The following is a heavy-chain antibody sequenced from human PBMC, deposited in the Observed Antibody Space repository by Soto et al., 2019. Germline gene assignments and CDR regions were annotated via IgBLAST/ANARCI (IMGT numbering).Heavy chain of an antibody. CDR1: GYTFTGYY. CDR2: INPGSGGT. CDR3: ARMATFGSLNWFDP. D-gene: IGHD3-16*01. Sequence: ASVKVSCKASGYTFTGYYMHWVRQAPGQGLEWMGWINPGSGGTKYAQKFQGRVTMTRDISTATAYMELSSLRSDDTATYYCARMATFGSLNWFDPWGQGTLVTVSS. J-gene: IGHJ5*02. V-gene: IGHV1-2*02.